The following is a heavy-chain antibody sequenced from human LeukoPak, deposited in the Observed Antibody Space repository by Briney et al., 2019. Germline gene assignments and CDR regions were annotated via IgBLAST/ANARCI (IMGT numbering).Heavy chain of an antibody. Sequence: ASVKVSCKASGYTFTDNFIHWVRQAPGQGLEWMGWINPNAGGTNYAQMFQGRVTMTRDTSISTAYMELSRLRSDDTAVCYCARGGYSSGWYEGDYYYYYMDVWGKGTTVTISS. CDR3: ARGGYSSGWYEGDYYYYYMDV. D-gene: IGHD6-19*01. CDR1: GYTFTDNF. V-gene: IGHV1-2*02. CDR2: INPNAGGT. J-gene: IGHJ6*03.